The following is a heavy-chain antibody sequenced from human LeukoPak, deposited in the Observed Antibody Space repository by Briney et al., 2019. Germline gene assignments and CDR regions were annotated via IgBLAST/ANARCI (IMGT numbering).Heavy chain of an antibody. J-gene: IGHJ4*02. D-gene: IGHD6-19*01. Sequence: PGGSLRLSCAASGFTFSSYWMSWVRQAPGKGLEWVANIKQDGSEKYYVDSVKGRFTISRDNAKNSLYLQMNSLRAEDTAVYYCARDAGVEQWLSPLDYWGQGTLVTVPS. CDR3: ARDAGVEQWLSPLDY. CDR1: GFTFSSYW. V-gene: IGHV3-7*03. CDR2: IKQDGSEK.